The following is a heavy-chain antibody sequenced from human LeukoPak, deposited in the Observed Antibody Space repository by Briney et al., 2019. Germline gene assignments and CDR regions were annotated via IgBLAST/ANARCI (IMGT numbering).Heavy chain of an antibody. CDR3: AREPRGGGYSFDY. D-gene: IGHD5-12*01. J-gene: IGHJ4*02. V-gene: IGHV4-31*03. CDR1: GDSIGSGGYY. CDR2: IYYSGST. Sequence: SQTLSLTCTVSGDSIGSGGYYWSWIRQHPGKGLEWIGYIYYSGSTFYNPSLKSRVTISVDTSKNQFSLRLSSVTAADTAVYYCAREPRGGGYSFDYWGQGTLVTVSS.